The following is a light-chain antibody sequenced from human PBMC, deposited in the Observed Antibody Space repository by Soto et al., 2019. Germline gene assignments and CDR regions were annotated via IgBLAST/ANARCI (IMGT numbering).Light chain of an antibody. CDR2: DAS. J-gene: IGKJ2*01. CDR3: QQRSNWPHT. V-gene: IGKV3-11*01. CDR1: QSVSSY. Sequence: EIVLTQSPATLSLSPGERATLSCRASQSVSSYLAWYQHKPGQAPRLLIYDASNRATGIPGRFSGSGSGTDFTLTISSLEPEDFAVYYCQQRSNWPHTFGQGTKLEIK.